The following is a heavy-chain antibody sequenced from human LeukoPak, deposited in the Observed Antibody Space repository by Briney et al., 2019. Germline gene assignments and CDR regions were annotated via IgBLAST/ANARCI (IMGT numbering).Heavy chain of an antibody. J-gene: IGHJ5*02. CDR1: GFTFSSYS. CDR2: IKQDGSEK. D-gene: IGHD4-17*01. CDR3: ARDLPKPTVTSNWFDP. V-gene: IGHV3-7*03. Sequence: PGGSLRLSCAASGFTFSSYSMSWDRQAPGKGLEWVANIKQDGSEKYYVDSVKGRFTISRDNAKNSLYLQMNSLRAEDTAVYYCARDLPKPTVTSNWFDPWGQGSLVTVSS.